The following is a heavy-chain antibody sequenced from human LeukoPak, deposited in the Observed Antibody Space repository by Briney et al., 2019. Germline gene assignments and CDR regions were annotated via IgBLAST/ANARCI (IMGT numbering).Heavy chain of an antibody. CDR2: IYYTGST. Sequence: SETLSLTCTVSGGSIRSYYWSWIRQPPGKGLEWIGYIYYTGSTTYNPSLKSRLTISVDTSKNQFSLKLSSVTAADTAVYYCARGPRLERRRYYYYMDVWGKGTTVTVSS. CDR1: GGSIRSYY. D-gene: IGHD1-1*01. CDR3: ARGPRLERRRYYYYMDV. J-gene: IGHJ6*03. V-gene: IGHV4-59*12.